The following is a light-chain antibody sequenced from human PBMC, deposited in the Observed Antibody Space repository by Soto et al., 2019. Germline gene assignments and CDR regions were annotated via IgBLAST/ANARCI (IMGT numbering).Light chain of an antibody. CDR3: QQYNNWPRT. J-gene: IGKJ1*01. CDR1: QSVSGN. CDR2: GVS. Sequence: EIVLTQSPGTLSLSPGERATLSCRASQSVSGNLAWYQQKPGQAPRLLIYGVSARATGIPARFSGSGSGTEFTLTISSLQSEDFAVYYCQQYNNWPRTFGQGTKVDI. V-gene: IGKV3-15*01.